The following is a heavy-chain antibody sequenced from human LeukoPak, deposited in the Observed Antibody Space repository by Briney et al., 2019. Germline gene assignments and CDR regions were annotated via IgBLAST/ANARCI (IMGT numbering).Heavy chain of an antibody. CDR1: GGSISSGSYY. CDR3: ARGPRLYDYVWGSYRHRYFDY. D-gene: IGHD3-16*02. Sequence: PSQTLSLTCTVSGGSISSGSYYWSWIRQPAGKGLEWIGRIYTSGSTNYNPSLKSRVTISVDTSKNQFSLKLSSVTAADTAEYYCARGPRLYDYVWGSYRHRYFDYWGQRTLVTVSS. V-gene: IGHV4-61*02. CDR2: IYTSGST. J-gene: IGHJ4*02.